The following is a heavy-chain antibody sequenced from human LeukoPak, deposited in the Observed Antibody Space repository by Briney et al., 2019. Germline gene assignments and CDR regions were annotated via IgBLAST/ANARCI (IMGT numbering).Heavy chain of an antibody. Sequence: ASVKISCKVSGYTFTDYYMHWVQQAPGKGLKWMGLVDPEDGGTIYAEKFQGRVTITADTSTDTAYMELSSLRSEDTAVYYCATAYSKGPVDYWGQGTLVTVSP. J-gene: IGHJ4*02. D-gene: IGHD4-11*01. CDR2: VDPEDGGT. V-gene: IGHV1-69-2*01. CDR1: GYTFTDYY. CDR3: ATAYSKGPVDY.